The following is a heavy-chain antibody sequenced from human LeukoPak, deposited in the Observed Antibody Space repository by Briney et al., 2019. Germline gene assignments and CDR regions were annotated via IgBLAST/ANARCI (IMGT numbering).Heavy chain of an antibody. CDR1: GYTFTSYG. Sequence: ASVKVSCKVSGYTFTSYGISWVRQAPGQGLEWMGWISAYNGNTNYAQKLQDRVTLTTDTSTSTAYMELRSLRPDDTAVYYCGRDKQGTGWYQGASNYDYWGQGTQVTVSS. CDR2: ISAYNGNT. D-gene: IGHD6-19*01. V-gene: IGHV1-18*01. CDR3: GRDKQGTGWYQGASNYDY. J-gene: IGHJ4*02.